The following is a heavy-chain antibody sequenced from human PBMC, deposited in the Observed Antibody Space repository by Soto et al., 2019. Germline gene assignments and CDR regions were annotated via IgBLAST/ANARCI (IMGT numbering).Heavy chain of an antibody. D-gene: IGHD6-19*01. Sequence: QVQLVQSGAEVKKPGASVKVSCKASGYTFTSYDINWVRQATGQGLEWMGWMNPNSGNTGYAQKFQGRVTMTSTTAISTTDMEQSRQRSEETAGEYGARGGVGGNSFDYWGQGTLVSVSS. CDR1: GYTFTSYD. CDR2: MNPNSGNT. CDR3: ARGGVGGNSFDY. J-gene: IGHJ4*02. V-gene: IGHV1-8*01.